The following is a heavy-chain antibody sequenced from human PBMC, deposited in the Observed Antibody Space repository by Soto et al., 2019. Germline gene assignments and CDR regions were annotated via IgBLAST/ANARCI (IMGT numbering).Heavy chain of an antibody. CDR2: IYSGGST. V-gene: IGHV3-53*01. CDR1: GFTVSSNY. CDR3: ARGGRWFGELPFDY. Sequence: TGGSLRLSCAASGFTVSSNYMSWVRQAPGKGLEWVSVIYSGGSTYYADSVKGRFTISRDNSKNTLYLQMNSLRAEDTAVYYCARGGRWFGELPFDYWGQGTLVTVSS. D-gene: IGHD3-10*01. J-gene: IGHJ4*02.